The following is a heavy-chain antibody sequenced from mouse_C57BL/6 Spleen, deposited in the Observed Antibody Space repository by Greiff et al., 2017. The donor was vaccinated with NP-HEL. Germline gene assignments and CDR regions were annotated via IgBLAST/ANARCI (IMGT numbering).Heavy chain of an antibody. CDR1: GYSFTGYY. CDR2: INPSTGGT. V-gene: IGHV1-42*01. J-gene: IGHJ4*01. CDR3: AFYSNYVRGAMDY. D-gene: IGHD2-5*01. Sequence: EVHLVESGPELVKPGASVKISCKASGYSFTGYYMNWVKQSPEKSLEWIGEINPSTGGTTYNQKFKAKATLTVDKSSSTAYMQLKSLTSEDSAVYYCAFYSNYVRGAMDYWGQGTSVTVSS.